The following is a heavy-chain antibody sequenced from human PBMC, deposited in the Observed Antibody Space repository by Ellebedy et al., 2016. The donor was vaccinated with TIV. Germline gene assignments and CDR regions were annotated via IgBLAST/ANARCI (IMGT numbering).Heavy chain of an antibody. CDR2: ISGSGGST. V-gene: IGHV3-23*01. CDR1: GFTFSSYA. D-gene: IGHD6-13*01. CDR3: AKRRYSSSPEGY. J-gene: IGHJ4*02. Sequence: GGSLRLSXAASGFTFSSYAMSWVRQAPGKGLEWASAISGSGGSTYYADSVKGRFTISRDNSKNTLYLQMNSLRAEDTAVYYCAKRRYSSSPEGYWGQGTLVTVSS.